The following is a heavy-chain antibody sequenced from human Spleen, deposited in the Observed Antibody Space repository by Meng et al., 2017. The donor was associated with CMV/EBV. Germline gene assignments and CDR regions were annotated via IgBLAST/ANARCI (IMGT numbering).Heavy chain of an antibody. Sequence: GESLKISCKGSGYRFTNYWIGWVRQMPGKGLEWMGIIYPGDSDTRYSQSFQGNVTISADKSISPDYLQWSSLKAWDTAIYYGARFLYYFGSGRLGAFDIWDQGTLVTVS. V-gene: IGHV5-51*01. J-gene: IGHJ3*02. D-gene: IGHD3-10*01. CDR2: IYPGDSDT. CDR1: GYRFTNYW. CDR3: ARFLYYFGSGRLGAFDI.